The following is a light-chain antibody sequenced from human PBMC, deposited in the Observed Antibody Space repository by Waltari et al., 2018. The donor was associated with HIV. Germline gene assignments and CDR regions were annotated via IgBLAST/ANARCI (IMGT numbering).Light chain of an antibody. Sequence: QSVLTQPPSASGTPGQRVTISCSGSSSNIGSNYVYWYQPLPGTAPKHRIYRNNQRPAVVHDLMSGSKAGTPASLAISGLRSEDEADHYGAGWDDSRRGFYVFGTGTKVTVL. CDR2: RNN. CDR1: SSNIGSNY. J-gene: IGLJ1*01. CDR3: AGWDDSRRGFYV. V-gene: IGLV1-47*01.